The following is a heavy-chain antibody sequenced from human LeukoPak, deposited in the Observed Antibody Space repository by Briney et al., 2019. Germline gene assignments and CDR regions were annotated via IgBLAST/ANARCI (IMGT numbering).Heavy chain of an antibody. J-gene: IGHJ4*02. CDR1: GFTFSSYA. CDR2: ISGSGGST. D-gene: IGHD6-19*01. CDR3: AKRSIAVTGYSTDY. Sequence: GGSLRLSCAASGFTFSSYAMSWVRQAPGKGLEWVSAISGSGGSTYYADSVKGRFTISRDNSKNTLYLQMNSLRAEDTAVYYCAKRSIAVTGYSTDYWGQGTLVTVSS. V-gene: IGHV3-23*01.